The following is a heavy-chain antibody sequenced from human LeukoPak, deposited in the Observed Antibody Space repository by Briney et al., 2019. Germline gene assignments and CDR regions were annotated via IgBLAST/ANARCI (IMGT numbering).Heavy chain of an antibody. D-gene: IGHD2-2*01. CDR1: GFTFSSYG. V-gene: IGHV3-30*02. J-gene: IGHJ4*02. CDR3: AGGGSGGIVVIPAAGGFDY. CDR2: IRYDGSNK. Sequence: GGSLRLSCAASGFTFSSYGMHWVRQAPGKGLEWVAFIRYDGSNKYYADSVEGRFTISRDNSKNTLYLQMNSLRAEDTAVYYCAGGGSGGIVVIPAAGGFDYWGQGTLVTVSS.